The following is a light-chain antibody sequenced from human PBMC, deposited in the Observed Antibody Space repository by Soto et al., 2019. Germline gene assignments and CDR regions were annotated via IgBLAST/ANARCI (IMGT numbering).Light chain of an antibody. V-gene: IGKV3-15*01. J-gene: IGKJ4*01. CDR3: QQYNAWPLT. CDR1: GSVSNT. Sequence: ELVLTQSPATLSVSQGERATLSCRASGSVSNTLAWYQQKPGQDPRILIYGASARATGIPARFRGSGYGTEFTLTISGLQSEDFAVYYCQQYNAWPLTFGGGTKVEIK. CDR2: GAS.